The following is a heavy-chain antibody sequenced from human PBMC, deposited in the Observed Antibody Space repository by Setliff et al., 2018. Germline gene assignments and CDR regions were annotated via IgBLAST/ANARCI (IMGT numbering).Heavy chain of an antibody. CDR2: INPNSGNT. CDR1: GYTFGAHY. Sequence: GASVKVSCKASGYTFGAHYIHWVRQAPGQGFEWMGWINPNSGNTGYAQNFQGRVSMTRNTSISTAYMELNSLTSEDTAVYYCARSKVEAAMVKHNWFDPWGQGTLVTVSS. CDR3: ARSKVEAAMVKHNWFDP. D-gene: IGHD5-18*01. J-gene: IGHJ5*02. V-gene: IGHV1-8*02.